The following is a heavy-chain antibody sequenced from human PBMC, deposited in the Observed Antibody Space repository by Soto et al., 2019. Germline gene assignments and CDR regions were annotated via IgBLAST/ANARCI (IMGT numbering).Heavy chain of an antibody. V-gene: IGHV3-21*03. Sequence: GGSLRLSCEASGFTFSRYSLNWVRQAPGKGLEWVSSISSRGNDTSYAKSVEGRFFTSRDNVNNLLYLDMNNLKPDDTAIYYCTRGPRADSSGTGAHWGQGTPVTVSS. CDR3: TRGPRADSSGTGAH. CDR1: GFTFSRYS. CDR2: ISSRGNDT. D-gene: IGHD1-26*01. J-gene: IGHJ4*02.